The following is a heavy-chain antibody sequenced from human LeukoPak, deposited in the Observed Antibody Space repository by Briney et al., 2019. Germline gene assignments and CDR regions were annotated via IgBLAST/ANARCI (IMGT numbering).Heavy chain of an antibody. Sequence: GGSLRLSCAASGFTFHNHGMAWVRQAPGKGLEWVSSLSWNGGETRYADSVKGRFTISRDNAKNTPYLQMNSLRAEDTAVYYCARDESRDGYKAGDYWGQGTLVTVSS. J-gene: IGHJ4*02. CDR3: ARDESRDGYKAGDY. CDR1: GFTFHNHG. V-gene: IGHV3-20*04. CDR2: LSWNGGET. D-gene: IGHD5-24*01.